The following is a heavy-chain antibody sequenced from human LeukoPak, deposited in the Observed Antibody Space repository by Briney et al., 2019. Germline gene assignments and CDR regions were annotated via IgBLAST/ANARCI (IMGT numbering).Heavy chain of an antibody. CDR1: GFTFSSYG. CDR2: IRYDGSNK. J-gene: IGHJ4*02. Sequence: PGGSLRLSCAASGFTFSSYGMHWVRQAPGKGLEWVAFIRYDGSNKYYADSVKGRFTISRDNSKNTLYLQMNSLRAEDTAVYYCAKGDYDFWSGLIDYWGQGTLVTVSS. V-gene: IGHV3-30*02. D-gene: IGHD3-3*01. CDR3: AKGDYDFWSGLIDY.